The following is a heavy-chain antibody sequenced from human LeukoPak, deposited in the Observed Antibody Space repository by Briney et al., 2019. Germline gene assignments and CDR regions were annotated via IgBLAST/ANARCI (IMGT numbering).Heavy chain of an antibody. D-gene: IGHD3-3*01. V-gene: IGHV3-23*01. CDR1: GFTFSDYY. CDR2: ISGSGGST. CDR3: AKSVDVLRFSGPLDY. Sequence: PGGSLRLSCAASGFTFSDYYMSWVRQAPGKGLEWVSAISGSGGSTYYADSVKGRFTISRDNSKNTLYLQMNSLRAEDTAVYYCAKSVDVLRFSGPLDYWGQGTLVTVSS. J-gene: IGHJ4*02.